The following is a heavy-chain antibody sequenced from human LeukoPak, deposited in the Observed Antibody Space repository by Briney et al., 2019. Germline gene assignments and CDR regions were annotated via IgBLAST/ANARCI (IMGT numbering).Heavy chain of an antibody. J-gene: IGHJ5*02. V-gene: IGHV3-48*01. CDR3: ARSYWANWFDP. Sequence: GGSLRLSCAASGFTFSSYSMNWVRQAPGRGLEWVSYISSSSSTIYYADSVKGRFTISRDNAKNSLYLQMNSLRAEDTAVYYCARSYWANWFDPWGQGTLVTVSS. CDR1: GFTFSSYS. CDR2: ISSSSSTI. D-gene: IGHD2-21*01.